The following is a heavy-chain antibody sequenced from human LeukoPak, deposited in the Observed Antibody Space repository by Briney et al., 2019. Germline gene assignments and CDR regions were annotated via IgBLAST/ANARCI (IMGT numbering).Heavy chain of an antibody. CDR2: IYYSGST. V-gene: IGHV4-59*01. Sequence: PSETLSLTCTVSGGSISSYYWSWIRQPPGKGLEWIGYIYYSGSTNYNPSLKSRVTISVDTSKNQFSLKLSSVTAADTAVYYCASGRARHSGSYYHLDYWGQGTLVTVSS. J-gene: IGHJ4*02. D-gene: IGHD1-26*01. CDR3: ASGRARHSGSYYHLDY. CDR1: GGSISSYY.